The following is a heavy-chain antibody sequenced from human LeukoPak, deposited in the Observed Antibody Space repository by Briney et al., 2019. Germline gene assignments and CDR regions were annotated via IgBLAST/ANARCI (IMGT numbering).Heavy chain of an antibody. Sequence: SETLSLTCIVSGGSISSGGYYWSWIRQPPGKGLEWIGYIYYSGSTNYNPSLKSRVTISVDTSKNQFSLKLSSVTAADTAVYYCATSFLEWLPVGAFDIWGQGTMVTVSS. J-gene: IGHJ3*02. D-gene: IGHD3-3*01. CDR2: IYYSGST. CDR1: GGSISSGGYY. CDR3: ATSFLEWLPVGAFDI. V-gene: IGHV4-61*08.